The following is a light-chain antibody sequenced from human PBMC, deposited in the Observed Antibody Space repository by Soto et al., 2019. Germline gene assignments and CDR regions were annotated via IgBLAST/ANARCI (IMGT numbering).Light chain of an antibody. Sequence: EIVLTQSPGTLSLSPGERATLSCRASQSVYSGYVAWYQQKPGQAPRLVLYRTSSRATGIPDRFSGGGSGTDFTLTISTLEPDDFAVYYCQQFGSAPEGTFGQGTKVEI. CDR3: QQFGSAPEGT. CDR2: RTS. CDR1: QSVYSGY. J-gene: IGKJ1*01. V-gene: IGKV3-20*01.